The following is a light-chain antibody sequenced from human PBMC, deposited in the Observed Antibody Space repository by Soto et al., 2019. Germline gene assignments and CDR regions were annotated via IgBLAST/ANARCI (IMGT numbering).Light chain of an antibody. V-gene: IGLV2-11*01. J-gene: IGLJ1*01. Sequence: QSVLTQPRSVSGSPGQSVTISCTGTSSDDGGYNYVSWYQQHPGKAPKLMIYDVSKRPSGVPDRFSGSKTGNTASLTISWLQAEDEADYYCCSYAGSYTYVFGTGTKVTV. CDR1: SSDDGGYNY. CDR2: DVS. CDR3: CSYAGSYTYV.